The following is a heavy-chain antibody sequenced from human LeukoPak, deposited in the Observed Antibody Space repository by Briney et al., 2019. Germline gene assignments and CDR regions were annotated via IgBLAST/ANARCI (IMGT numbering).Heavy chain of an antibody. V-gene: IGHV4-59*01. Sequence: SETLPLTCVVSGGSLHRSFWTWVRQPPGKGLEWIGRIYSSGTTDYSPSLKSRLTISIDTSKNQFSLRLASVTAADTAVYYCGRRPAVDGPIDNWGQGILVAVSS. CDR1: GGSLHRSF. D-gene: IGHD3/OR15-3a*01. CDR3: GRRPAVDGPIDN. J-gene: IGHJ4*02. CDR2: IYSSGTT.